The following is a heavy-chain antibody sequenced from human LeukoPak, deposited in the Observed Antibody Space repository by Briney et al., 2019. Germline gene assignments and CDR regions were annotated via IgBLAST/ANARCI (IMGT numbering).Heavy chain of an antibody. Sequence: GASVKVSCKASGYTFTGYYIHWVRQAPGQGLEWMGWMHSNSGDTDYAQKFQGRVTMTRDTSNSTAYMELSRLRSDDTALYYCTRAPSSGPFDNWGQGSLVTVSS. CDR3: TRAPSSGPFDN. CDR2: MHSNSGDT. CDR1: GYTFTGYY. V-gene: IGHV1-2*02. J-gene: IGHJ4*02. D-gene: IGHD3-22*01.